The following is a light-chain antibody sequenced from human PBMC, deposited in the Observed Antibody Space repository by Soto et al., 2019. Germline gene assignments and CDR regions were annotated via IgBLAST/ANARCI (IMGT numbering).Light chain of an antibody. CDR1: SSDVGGYNY. Sequence: QSALTQPRSVSGSPGQSVTISCTGTSSDVGGYNYVSWYQQHPGKAPKLMIYDVSKRPSGVPDRFSGSKSGNTASLTISGLQAEDEDDYYCCSYAGSYTFEEVFGGGTKLTVL. J-gene: IGLJ2*01. V-gene: IGLV2-11*01. CDR3: CSYAGSYTFEEV. CDR2: DVS.